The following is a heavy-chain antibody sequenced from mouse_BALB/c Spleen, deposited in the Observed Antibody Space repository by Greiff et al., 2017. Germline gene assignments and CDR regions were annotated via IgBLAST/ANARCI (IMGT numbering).Heavy chain of an antibody. J-gene: IGHJ1*01. CDR3: ARDREGRRYFGV. V-gene: IGHV7-3*02. CDR1: GFTFTDYY. CDR2: IRNKANGYTT. D-gene: IGHD3-3*01. Sequence: EVKLVESGGGLVQPGGSLRLSCATSGFTFTDYYMSWVRQPPGKALEWLGFIRNKANGYTTEYSASVKGRFTISRDNSQSILDLQMNTLRAEDSATYYCARDREGRRYFGVWGAGTTVTVSS.